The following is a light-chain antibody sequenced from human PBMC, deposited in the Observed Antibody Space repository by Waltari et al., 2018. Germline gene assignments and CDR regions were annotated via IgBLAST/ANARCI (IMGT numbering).Light chain of an antibody. V-gene: IGLV1-51*01. CDR1: SANIENNY. CDR2: ANK. Sequence: QSVLTQPPSVSAAPGQKVTISCSGSSANIENNYVSWYHHLPGTAPKVLIYANKKRPSGIPDRFSCSKSGASATLGISGLQTGDEADYYCGTWDSSLSAWVFGGGTKLTVL. J-gene: IGLJ3*02. CDR3: GTWDSSLSAWV.